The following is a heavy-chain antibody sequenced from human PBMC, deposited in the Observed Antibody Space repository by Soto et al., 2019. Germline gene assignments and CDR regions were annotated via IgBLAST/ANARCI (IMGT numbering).Heavy chain of an antibody. V-gene: IGHV1-18*01. Sequence: GASVKVSCKASGYTFTSYGISWVRQAPGQGLEWMGWISAYNGNTNYAQKLQGRVTMTTDTSTSTAYMELRSLRSDDTAVYYCARDTSYGEYSGSLDYWGQGTLVTVSS. D-gene: IGHD1-26*01. CDR3: ARDTSYGEYSGSLDY. CDR2: ISAYNGNT. J-gene: IGHJ4*02. CDR1: GYTFTSYG.